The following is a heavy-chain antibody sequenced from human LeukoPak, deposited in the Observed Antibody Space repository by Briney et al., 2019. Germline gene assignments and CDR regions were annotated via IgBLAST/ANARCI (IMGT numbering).Heavy chain of an antibody. Sequence: PGGSLRLSCAASGFTFDDYAMHWVRQAPGKGLEWVSGISWNSGSIGYADSVKDRFTISRDNAKNSLYLQMNSLRAEDMALYYCAKDTVPGYSSSWSSLDYWGQGTLVTVSS. J-gene: IGHJ4*02. D-gene: IGHD6-13*01. V-gene: IGHV3-9*03. CDR1: GFTFDDYA. CDR2: ISWNSGSI. CDR3: AKDTVPGYSSSWSSLDY.